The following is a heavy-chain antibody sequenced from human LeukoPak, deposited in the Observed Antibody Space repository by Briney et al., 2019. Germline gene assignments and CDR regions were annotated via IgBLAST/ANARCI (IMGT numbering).Heavy chain of an antibody. CDR1: GGTFSSYA. D-gene: IGHD4/OR15-4a*01. CDR3: ARDLHKPLTSVSEYPSPFQH. Sequence: GASVKVSCKASGGTFSSYAISWVRQAPGQGLEWMGGIIPIFGTANYAQKFQGRVTITADESTSTAYMELSSLRAEDTAVYYCARDLHKPLTSVSEYPSPFQHWGQGTLVTVSS. CDR2: IIPIFGTA. J-gene: IGHJ1*01. V-gene: IGHV1-69*13.